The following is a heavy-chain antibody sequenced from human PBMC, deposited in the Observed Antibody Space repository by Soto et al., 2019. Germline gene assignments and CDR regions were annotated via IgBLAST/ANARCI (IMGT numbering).Heavy chain of an antibody. CDR3: VSDETQLERRPSYGKDV. J-gene: IGHJ6*02. D-gene: IGHD1-1*01. CDR2: IWHHGGNK. Sequence: ESGGGVVQPGRSLRLSCVASGFTFSHYGMHWVRQAPGKGLEWVAVIWHHGGNKYYADSVKGRFTISRDNARNTLYLQMDGLRGEDTGVYYCVSDETQLERRPSYGKDVWGRGTTVIVSS. V-gene: IGHV3-33*01. CDR1: GFTFSHYG.